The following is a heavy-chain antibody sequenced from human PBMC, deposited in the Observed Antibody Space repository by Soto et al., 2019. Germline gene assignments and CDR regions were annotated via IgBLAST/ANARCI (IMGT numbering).Heavy chain of an antibody. V-gene: IGHV3-11*04. J-gene: IGHJ6*02. Sequence: PGGSLRLSWAASGFTFSDYSMSWIRHAPGKGLEWLAFIDSRGRTLSYADSVKGRFTISRDNAKDSLYLQMNRMRAEDTDVYYCAKDAYGSGWSNYYYYGMDVWGQGTTVTVSS. CDR2: IDSRGRTL. CDR3: AKDAYGSGWSNYYYYGMDV. D-gene: IGHD6-19*01. CDR1: GFTFSDYS.